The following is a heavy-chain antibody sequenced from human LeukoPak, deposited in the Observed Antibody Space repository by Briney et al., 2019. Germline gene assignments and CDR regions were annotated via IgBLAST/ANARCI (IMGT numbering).Heavy chain of an antibody. CDR1: GYIFTTYY. D-gene: IGHD4-23*01. CDR3: ARGDHDAGGRELPIDY. J-gene: IGHJ4*02. CDR2: INPSGGST. Sequence: ASVKVSCKASGYIFTTYYMHWVRQAPGQGLEWMGVINPSGGSTTCAQNFQGRVTMTRDTSTSTVYMELSSLRSEDTAVYYCARGDHDAGGRELPIDYWGQGTLVTVSS. V-gene: IGHV1-46*01.